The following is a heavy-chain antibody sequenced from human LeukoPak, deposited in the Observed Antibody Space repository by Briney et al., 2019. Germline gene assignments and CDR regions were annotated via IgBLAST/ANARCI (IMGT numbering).Heavy chain of an antibody. CDR2: IGLSGGNT. CDR3: AKVSLYGSGNSYFDY. CDR1: GFTFSDYY. J-gene: IGHJ4*02. V-gene: IGHV3-23*01. Sequence: GGSLRLSCAASGFTFSDYYMTWVRQAPGKGLEWVSIIGLSGGNTYYADSVKGRFTISRDNSKNTLSLQMNSLRAEDTAVYYCAKVSLYGSGNSYFDYWGQGTLVTVSS. D-gene: IGHD3-10*01.